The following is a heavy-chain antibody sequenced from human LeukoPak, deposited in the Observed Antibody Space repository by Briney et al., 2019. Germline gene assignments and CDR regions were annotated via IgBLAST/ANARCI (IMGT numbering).Heavy chain of an antibody. J-gene: IGHJ4*02. CDR3: AKDLFDYYDDYFDY. D-gene: IGHD3-22*01. V-gene: IGHV3-7*03. CDR1: GFTFSNAW. CDR2: IKQDGSEK. Sequence: GGSLRLSCAASGFTFSNAWMSWVRQAPGKGLEWVANIKQDGSEKYYVDSVKGRFTISRDNSKNTLYLQMNSLRAEDTAVYYCAKDLFDYYDDYFDYWGQGTLVTVSS.